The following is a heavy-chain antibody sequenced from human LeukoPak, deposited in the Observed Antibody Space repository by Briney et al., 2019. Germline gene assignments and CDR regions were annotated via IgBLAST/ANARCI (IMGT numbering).Heavy chain of an antibody. CDR2: ISGSGGST. V-gene: IGHV3-23*01. CDR1: GFTFSSYA. J-gene: IGHJ4*02. CDR3: ARDVSSTSFDY. D-gene: IGHD2-2*01. Sequence: GGSLRLSCAASGFTFSSYAMNWVRQAPGKGLEWVSGISGSGGSTYYADSVKGRFTISRDNSKNTLYLQMNSLRAEDTAVYYCARDVSSTSFDYWGQGTLVTVSS.